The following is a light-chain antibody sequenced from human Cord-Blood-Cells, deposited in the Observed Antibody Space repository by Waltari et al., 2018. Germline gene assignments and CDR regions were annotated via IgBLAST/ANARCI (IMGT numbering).Light chain of an antibody. CDR3: QQYGSSPRT. Sequence: DIVLTQSPRPLSLSPGERATLPSRASQSVSSSYLAWYQQKPGQAPRLLIYGASSRATGIPDRFSGSGSGTDFTLTISRLEPEDFAVYYCQQYGSSPRTFGQGTKVEIK. V-gene: IGKV3-20*01. J-gene: IGKJ1*01. CDR1: QSVSSSY. CDR2: GAS.